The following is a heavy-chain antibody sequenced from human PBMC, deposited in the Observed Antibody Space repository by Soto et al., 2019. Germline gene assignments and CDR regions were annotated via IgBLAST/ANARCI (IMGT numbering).Heavy chain of an antibody. D-gene: IGHD6-19*01. CDR1: GFTFSSFA. CDR3: AKARYSSGWNYFDY. V-gene: IGHV3-23*01. J-gene: IGHJ4*02. CDR2: ISGSGGST. Sequence: PGGSLRLSCAASGFTFSSFAMSWVRQAPGQGLEWVSAISGSGGSTYYADSVKGRFTISRDKSKNTLYLQMNILRAEDTAVYYCAKARYSSGWNYFDYWRQGTLVTVSS.